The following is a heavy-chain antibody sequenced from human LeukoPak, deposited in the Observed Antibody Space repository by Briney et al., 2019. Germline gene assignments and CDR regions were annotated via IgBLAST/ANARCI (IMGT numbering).Heavy chain of an antibody. D-gene: IGHD1-26*01. Sequence: ASVKVSCKASAYTFTGYYMHWVRQAPGQGLEWMGRINPNSGATDYAQRFQGRVTMTRDTSISTAYMELSRLRSDDTAVYYCARDYGPIVEATEYYFDYWGQGTLVTVSS. V-gene: IGHV1-2*06. CDR1: AYTFTGYY. CDR2: INPNSGAT. J-gene: IGHJ4*02. CDR3: ARDYGPIVEATEYYFDY.